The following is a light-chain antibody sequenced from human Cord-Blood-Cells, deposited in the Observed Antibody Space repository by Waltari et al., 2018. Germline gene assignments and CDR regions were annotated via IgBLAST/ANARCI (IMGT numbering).Light chain of an antibody. V-gene: IGLV3-19*01. J-gene: IGLJ3*02. CDR1: SLRRYY. CDR3: NSRDSSGNQRV. CDR2: GKN. Sequence: SSELTQDPAVSVALGQTVRITCQGDSLRRYYASWYQQKPGQAPVLVIYGKNNRPSGTPDRFSGSSSGNTASLTITGAQAEDEADYYCNSRDSSGNQRVFGGGTKLTVL.